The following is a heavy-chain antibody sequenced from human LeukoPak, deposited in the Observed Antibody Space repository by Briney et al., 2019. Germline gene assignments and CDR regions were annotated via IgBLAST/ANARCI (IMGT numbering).Heavy chain of an antibody. V-gene: IGHV3-74*01. Sequence: TGGSLRLSCAASGFIVSNKYMTWVRQAPGKGLVWVSRISSDGSRVTYADSVKGRFTISRDNAKNSLYLQMNSLRAEDTAVYYCAELGITMIGGVWGKGTTVTISS. CDR1: GFIVSNKY. J-gene: IGHJ6*04. CDR2: ISSDGSRV. CDR3: AELGITMIGGV. D-gene: IGHD3-10*02.